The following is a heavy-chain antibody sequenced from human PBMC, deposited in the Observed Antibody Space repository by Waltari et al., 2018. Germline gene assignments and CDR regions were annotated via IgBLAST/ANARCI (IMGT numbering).Heavy chain of an antibody. CDR1: GFPFSDYY. V-gene: IGHV3-11*01. J-gene: IGHJ4*02. Sequence: QVQLVESGGALVKPGGSLRLSCPASGFPFSDYYMPWVRQAPGKGLEWISYISNTGNTIYSAESVRGRFFISRDNAQNSLFLQMNSLSAEDTAVYYCAREYGLRGTTLTTGYWGQGTLVTVSS. D-gene: IGHD4-4*01. CDR3: AREYGLRGTTLTTGY. CDR2: ISNTGNTI.